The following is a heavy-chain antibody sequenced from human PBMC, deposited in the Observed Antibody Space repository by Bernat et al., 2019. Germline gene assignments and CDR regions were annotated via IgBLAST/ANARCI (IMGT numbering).Heavy chain of an antibody. CDR1: GFSFSTYW. CDR3: ARISPSYYYYGLDV. J-gene: IGHJ6*02. CDR2: ITRDGSST. V-gene: IGHV3-74*01. Sequence: EVQLVESGGGLVQPGGSLRLSCVASGFSFSTYWMHWVRQLPGKGLVWVSRITRDGSSTTYANSVKGRFTISRDNAKNTLYLKMNSLRAEDTAVYYCARISPSYYYYGLDVWGQGTTVTVS.